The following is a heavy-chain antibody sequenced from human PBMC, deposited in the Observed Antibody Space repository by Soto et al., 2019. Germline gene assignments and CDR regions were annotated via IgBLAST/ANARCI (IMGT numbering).Heavy chain of an antibody. J-gene: IGHJ4*02. Sequence: EVQLLESGGGLVQPGGSLRLSCAASGFTFSSYAMSWVRQAPGKGLEWVSAISGSGGSTYYADSVKGRFTIPRDNSKNTLYLQMNSLRAEDTAVYYCAKEGHGTAMVHSHFDYWGQGTLVTVSS. CDR1: GFTFSSYA. CDR2: ISGSGGST. D-gene: IGHD5-18*01. CDR3: AKEGHGTAMVHSHFDY. V-gene: IGHV3-23*01.